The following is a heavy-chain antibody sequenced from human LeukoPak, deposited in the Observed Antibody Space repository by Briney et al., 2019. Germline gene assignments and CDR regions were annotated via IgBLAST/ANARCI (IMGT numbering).Heavy chain of an antibody. CDR3: ARRRSGSYERWDY. D-gene: IGHD3-10*01. V-gene: IGHV1-69*06. Sequence: GASVKVSCKASGGTFSSYAISWVRQAPGQGLEWMGGIIPIFGTANYAQKFQGRVTITADKSTSTAYMELSSLRSEDTAVYYCARRRSGSYERWDYWGQGTLVTVSS. CDR2: IIPIFGTA. CDR1: GGTFSSYA. J-gene: IGHJ4*02.